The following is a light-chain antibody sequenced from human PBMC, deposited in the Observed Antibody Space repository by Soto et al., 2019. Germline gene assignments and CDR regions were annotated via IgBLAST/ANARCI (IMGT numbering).Light chain of an antibody. CDR1: SSDVGSYNL. Sequence: QSALTQPASVSGSPGQSITISCTGTSSDVGSYNLVSWYQQHPGKAPKLMSYEGSKRPSGVSNRFSGSKSVNTASLTISGLQAEDEADYYCCSYAGSTPLYVFGTGTKLTVL. J-gene: IGLJ1*01. CDR3: CSYAGSTPLYV. CDR2: EGS. V-gene: IGLV2-23*01.